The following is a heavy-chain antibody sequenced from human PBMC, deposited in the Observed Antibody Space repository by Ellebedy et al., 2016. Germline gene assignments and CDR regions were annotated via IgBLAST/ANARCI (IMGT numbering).Heavy chain of an antibody. V-gene: IGHV3-21*01. CDR3: ARGNFNTYGDKNY. CDR1: GFTFSSYS. CDR2: ISGSSDYI. J-gene: IGHJ4*02. D-gene: IGHD4-17*01. Sequence: GGSLRLXCAGSGFTFSSYSFHWVRQAPGKGLEWVASISGSSDYIYHADSVKGRFTIFRDNAQNSLFLQMNSPRAEDTAVYYCARGNFNTYGDKNYWGQGTQVTVSS.